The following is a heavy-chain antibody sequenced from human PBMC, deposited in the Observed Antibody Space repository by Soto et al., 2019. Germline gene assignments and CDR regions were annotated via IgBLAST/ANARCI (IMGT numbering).Heavy chain of an antibody. Sequence: EVQLVESGGGLVKPGGSLRLSCAASGFTFSSYSMNWVRQAPGKGLEWVSSISSSSSYIYYADSVKGRVTISRDNAQNPLYLQMTSLRAEDTAVYYCARAGWDYGDCLPENWFDPWGQGTLVTVSS. V-gene: IGHV3-21*01. CDR1: GFTFSSYS. J-gene: IGHJ5*02. CDR2: ISSSSSYI. CDR3: ARAGWDYGDCLPENWFDP. D-gene: IGHD4-17*01.